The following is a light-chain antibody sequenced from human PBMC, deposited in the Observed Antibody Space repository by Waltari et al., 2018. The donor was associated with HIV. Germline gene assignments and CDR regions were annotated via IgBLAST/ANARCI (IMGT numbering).Light chain of an antibody. CDR3: MQALQTPWT. Sequence: DIILTQSPLSLPAPPGEPASISCRSNPSHLHSNVYNYLDWYLQKPGQSRHLLISLGSDRASGVPDRFSGSGSGTDLFLKISRVEAEDVGVYYCMQALQTPWTFGQGTKVEIK. CDR2: LGS. V-gene: IGKV2-28*01. J-gene: IGKJ1*01. CDR1: PSHLHSNVYNY.